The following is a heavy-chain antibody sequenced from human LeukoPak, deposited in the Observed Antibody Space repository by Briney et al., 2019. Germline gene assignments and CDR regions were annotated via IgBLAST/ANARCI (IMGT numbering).Heavy chain of an antibody. Sequence: HSGGSLRLSCGASGFTFSSYGMSWVRQAPGKGLEWVSGISGSGGNTYYTDSVRGRLSISRDNSKNTLYLQVNSLRAEDTAVYYCAKGRTEGGTLALDYWGQGTLVTVSS. D-gene: IGHD6-19*01. CDR3: AKGRTEGGTLALDY. CDR2: ISGSGGNT. J-gene: IGHJ4*02. CDR1: GFTFSSYG. V-gene: IGHV3-23*01.